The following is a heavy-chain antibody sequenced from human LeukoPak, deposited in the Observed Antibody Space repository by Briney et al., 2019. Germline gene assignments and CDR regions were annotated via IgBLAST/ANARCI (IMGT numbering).Heavy chain of an antibody. D-gene: IGHD3-9*01. Sequence: GGSLRLSCVASGFTFSSYAMTWVRQAPGRGLEGVSVISVSGGSTDYADSVRGRFTVYRENSKNTLYLKMSSVRAEDTAVYYCEKGIDILTAYHDYWGQGTLVSVSS. CDR1: GFTFSSYA. J-gene: IGHJ4*02. CDR3: EKGIDILTAYHDY. CDR2: ISVSGGST. V-gene: IGHV3-23*01.